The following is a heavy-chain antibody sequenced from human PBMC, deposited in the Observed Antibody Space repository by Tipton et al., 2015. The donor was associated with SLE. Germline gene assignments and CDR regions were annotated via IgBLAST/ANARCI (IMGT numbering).Heavy chain of an antibody. J-gene: IGHJ3*02. CDR3: AIAYGGADCYWGAFDI. V-gene: IGHV1-18*01. D-gene: IGHD2-21*01. CDR2: ISVYGGNT. CDR1: GYTFTSYG. Sequence: QSGPEVKKPGASVEVSCKASGYTFTSYGISWVRQAPGQGLEWMGWISVYGGNTNFAQKFQGRATVTTDTSTSTGYMELRSLRSDDTAVYFCAIAYGGADCYWGAFDIGGQGTMVTVSS.